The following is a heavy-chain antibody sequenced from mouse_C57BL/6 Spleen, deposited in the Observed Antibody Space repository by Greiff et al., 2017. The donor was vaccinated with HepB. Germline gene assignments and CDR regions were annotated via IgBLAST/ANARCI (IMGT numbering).Heavy chain of an antibody. CDR3: ARRGDYDGEAWFAY. CDR2: IHPNSGST. CDR1: GYTFTSYG. V-gene: IGHV1-64*01. Sequence: QVQLQQPGAELVKPGASVKLSCTASGYTFTSYGMHWVRQRPGQGLEWIGMIHPNSGSTNYNDKFKSKATLTVDKSSSTAYMQLSSLTSEDSAVYCCARRGDYDGEAWFAYWGQGTLVTVSA. D-gene: IGHD2-4*01. J-gene: IGHJ3*01.